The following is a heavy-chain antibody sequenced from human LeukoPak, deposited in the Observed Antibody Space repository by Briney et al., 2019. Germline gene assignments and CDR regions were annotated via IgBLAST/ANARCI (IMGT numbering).Heavy chain of an antibody. CDR2: IYYSGST. V-gene: IGHV4-39*07. J-gene: IGHJ4*02. D-gene: IGHD6-13*01. CDR1: GGSIRSSSYY. Sequence: SETLSLTCTVSGGSIRSSSYYWGWIRQPPGKGLEWIGSIYYSGSTYYNPSLKSRVTLSVDTSKHQSSIKLSSVTAAATAVYFCASRSAGDHSCAYWGQGNLWTVSS. CDR3: ASRSAGDHSCAY.